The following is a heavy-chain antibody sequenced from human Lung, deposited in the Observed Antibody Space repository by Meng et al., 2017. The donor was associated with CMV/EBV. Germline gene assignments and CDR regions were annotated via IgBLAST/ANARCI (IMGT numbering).Heavy chain of an antibody. J-gene: IGHJ6*02. CDR1: GFNFSDYS. CDR2: ITYSSSYK. CDR3: ARRWGASVGVYYYYGMDV. D-gene: IGHD2-8*01. Sequence: GGSLRLSCAASGFNFSDYSMNWVRQAPGKGLEWVSSITYSSSYKKYADSVKGRFTISRDNAKNSLFLQMSSLRAEDTAVYYCARRWGASVGVYYYYGMDVWGQGXTVTVSS. V-gene: IGHV3-21*06.